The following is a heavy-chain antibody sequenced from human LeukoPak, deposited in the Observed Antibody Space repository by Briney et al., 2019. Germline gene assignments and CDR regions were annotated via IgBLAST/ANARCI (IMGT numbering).Heavy chain of an antibody. Sequence: GGSLRLSCAASGFTFSNYGMTWVRQAPGKGLEWVSAISGSGDATYYADSVKGRFTISRDNSENTLYPQMNSLRAEDTAIYYCAKDLNSGTYWGQGMLVTVSS. V-gene: IGHV3-23*01. CDR2: ISGSGDAT. CDR3: AKDLNSGTY. D-gene: IGHD1-26*01. CDR1: GFTFSNYG. J-gene: IGHJ4*02.